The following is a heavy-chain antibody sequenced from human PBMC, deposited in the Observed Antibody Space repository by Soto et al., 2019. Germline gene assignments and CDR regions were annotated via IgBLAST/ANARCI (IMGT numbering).Heavy chain of an antibody. V-gene: IGHV6-1*01. J-gene: IGHJ4*02. CDR3: ARVSHLGSGPLRQAMGY. CDR2: TFYRSNWNY. Sequence: SQTLSLTCAISGDSVSSNVAAWTWIRQSPSRGLEWLGRTFYRSNWNYNYAVSVTGRMTINPDTSRNQFSLQLNSVTPEDTAVYYCARVSHLGSGPLRQAMGYWGQGTLVTVSS. D-gene: IGHD3-10*01. CDR1: GDSVSSNVAA.